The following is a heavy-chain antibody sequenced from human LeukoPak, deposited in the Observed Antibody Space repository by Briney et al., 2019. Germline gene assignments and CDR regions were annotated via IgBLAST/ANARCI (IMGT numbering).Heavy chain of an antibody. CDR1: GYTFTSYW. CDR3: ARGGERVAADY. Sequence: GESLKTSCKGSGYTFTSYWIGWVRQMPGKGLEWMGIIYPGDSDTRYSPSFEGQVTISADKSISTAYLQWTSLKASDTAMYYCARGGERVAADYWGQGTLVTVSS. V-gene: IGHV5-51*01. CDR2: IYPGDSDT. D-gene: IGHD6-25*01. J-gene: IGHJ4*02.